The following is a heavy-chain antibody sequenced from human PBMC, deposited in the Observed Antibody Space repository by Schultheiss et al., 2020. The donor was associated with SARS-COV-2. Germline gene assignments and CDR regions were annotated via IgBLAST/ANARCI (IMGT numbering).Heavy chain of an antibody. D-gene: IGHD6-13*01. Sequence: GESLKISCAASGFIFSDHYMDWVRQAPGKGLEWLGRIRNKAKSYTTEYAASVKGRFFILRDGSRDSLVLEMNSLKTEDTAVYYCARWAAAGTKDAFDVWGQGTKVTVSS. V-gene: IGHV3-72*01. CDR3: ARWAAAGTKDAFDV. J-gene: IGHJ3*01. CDR2: IRNKAKSYTT. CDR1: GFIFSDHY.